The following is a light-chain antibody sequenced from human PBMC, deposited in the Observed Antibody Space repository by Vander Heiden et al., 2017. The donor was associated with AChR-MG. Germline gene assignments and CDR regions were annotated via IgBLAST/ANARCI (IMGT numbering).Light chain of an antibody. CDR3: QSYDSSLSGSV. J-gene: IGLJ3*02. CDR1: SSNIGAGYD. Sequence: QSVLTQPPSVSGAPGQRVTISCPGSSSNIGAGYDVLWYPQLPGTAPKLLIYGNSKRPSGVPDRFSGSKSGTSASLAITGRQAEDEADYYCQSYDSSLSGSVFGGGTKLTVL. V-gene: IGLV1-40*01. CDR2: GNS.